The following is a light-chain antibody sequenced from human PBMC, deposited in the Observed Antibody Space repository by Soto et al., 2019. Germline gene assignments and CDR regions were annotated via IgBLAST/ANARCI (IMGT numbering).Light chain of an antibody. Sequence: IGVSQSAATLSVTPGERATLSCRASQSVSSNLAWYQQKPGQAPRLLIYGASTRATGIPARFSGSGSGTDFTFTISSLQPEDIATYYCQQYDNLPLDFAGGTKV. CDR3: QQYDNLPLD. CDR1: QSVSSN. CDR2: GAS. J-gene: IGKJ4*01. V-gene: IGKV3-15*01.